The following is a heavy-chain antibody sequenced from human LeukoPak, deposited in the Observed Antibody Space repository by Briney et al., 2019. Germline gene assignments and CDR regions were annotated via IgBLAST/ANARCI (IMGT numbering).Heavy chain of an antibody. CDR3: ARGRCSSRRRYERLNGLDV. CDR1: GTTFSNYD. V-gene: IGHV3-13*04. Sequence: GGSLRLSCADSGTTFSNYDMHWVRQAAGKCMGWVSAFHTAGDTHYSGYVKGRLATARENAKNSFYLQMNNLRAGDTAVYYCARGRCSSRRRYERLNGLDVWGQGTPVPVSS. CDR2: FHTAGDT. D-gene: IGHD2-2*01. J-gene: IGHJ6*02.